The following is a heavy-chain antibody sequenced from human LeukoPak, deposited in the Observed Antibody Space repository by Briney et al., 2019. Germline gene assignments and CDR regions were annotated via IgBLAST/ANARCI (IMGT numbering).Heavy chain of an antibody. CDR3: ASRSQLALGSYFDY. Sequence: EASVKVSCKASGGTFSRYAISWVRQAPGQGLEWMGGIIPIFGTANYAQKFQGRVTITTDESTSTAYMELSSLRSEDTAVYYCASRSQLALGSYFDYWGQGTLVTVSS. CDR1: GGTFSRYA. CDR2: IIPIFGTA. D-gene: IGHD6-6*01. J-gene: IGHJ4*02. V-gene: IGHV1-69*05.